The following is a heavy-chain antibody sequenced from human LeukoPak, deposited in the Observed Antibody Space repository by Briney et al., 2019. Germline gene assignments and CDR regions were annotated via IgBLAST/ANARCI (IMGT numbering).Heavy chain of an antibody. V-gene: IGHV3-30-3*01. J-gene: IGHJ6*02. Sequence: PGGSLRLSCAASGFTFSSYAMHWVRQAPGKGLEWVAVISYDGSNKYYADSVKGRFTISRDNSKNTLYLQMNSLRAEDTAVYYCARDVSGGSYYYYGMDVWGQGTTVTVSS. CDR3: ARDVSGGSYYYYGMDV. CDR2: ISYDGSNK. CDR1: GFTFSSYA. D-gene: IGHD2-15*01.